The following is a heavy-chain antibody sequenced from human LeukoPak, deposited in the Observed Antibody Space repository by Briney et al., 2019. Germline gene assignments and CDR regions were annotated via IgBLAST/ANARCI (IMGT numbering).Heavy chain of an antibody. D-gene: IGHD3-22*01. Sequence: GASVKVSCKASGYTFTSYYMHWVRQAPGQGLEWMGIINPSGDSTNYAQKFQGRVTMTRDTSTTTVYMNLRSLRCEDTAVYYCARGRYYTDTSGFSPLDPWGQGTLVTVSS. CDR2: INPSGDST. CDR1: GYTFTSYY. J-gene: IGHJ5*02. V-gene: IGHV1-46*01. CDR3: ARGRYYTDTSGFSPLDP.